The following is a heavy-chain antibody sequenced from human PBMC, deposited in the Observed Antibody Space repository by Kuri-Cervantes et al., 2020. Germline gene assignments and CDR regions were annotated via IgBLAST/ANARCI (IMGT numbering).Heavy chain of an antibody. D-gene: IGHD3-10*01. CDR2: ISGSGGST. V-gene: IGHV3-23*01. Sequence: GGSLRLSCAASGFTVSSNYMSWVRQAPGKGLEWVSAISGSGGSTYYADSVKGRFTISRDNSKNKLYLQMNSLRAEDTAVYYCARGVIWLNADCFDYWGQGTLVTVSS. J-gene: IGHJ4*02. CDR1: GFTVSSNY. CDR3: ARGVIWLNADCFDY.